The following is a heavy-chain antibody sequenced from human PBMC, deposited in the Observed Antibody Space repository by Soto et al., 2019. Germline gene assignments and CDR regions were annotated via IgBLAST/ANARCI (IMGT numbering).Heavy chain of an antibody. CDR1: GFTFSSFA. CDR3: AKKWTSGYYYYGMDV. CDR2: ISGSGGST. J-gene: IGHJ6*02. Sequence: GGSLRLSCAASGFTFSSFAMSWVRQAPGKGLEWVSAISGSGGSTYYADSVKGRFTISRDNSKNTLYLQMNSLRAEDTAVYYCAKKWTSGYYYYGMDVWGQGTTVTSP. D-gene: IGHD6-19*01. V-gene: IGHV3-23*01.